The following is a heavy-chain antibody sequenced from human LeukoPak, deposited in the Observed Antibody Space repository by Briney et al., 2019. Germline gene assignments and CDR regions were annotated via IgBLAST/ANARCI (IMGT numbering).Heavy chain of an antibody. CDR3: ASLNYYGSGSYEKWLSKYFYGMDV. V-gene: IGHV4-34*01. Sequence: SETLSVSRAVHGGSFSVYNWCWIRQPPGMRLEWIGEINHSGSTNYNPSLKSRVTIAVDTSKNQFSLQLSSVTAADTAVYYCASLNYYGSGSYEKWLSKYFYGMDVWGKGTTVSVSS. J-gene: IGHJ6*04. CDR2: INHSGST. D-gene: IGHD3-10*01. CDR1: GGSFSVYN.